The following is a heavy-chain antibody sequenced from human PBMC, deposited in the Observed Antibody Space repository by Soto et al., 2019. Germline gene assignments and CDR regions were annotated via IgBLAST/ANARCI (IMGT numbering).Heavy chain of an antibody. CDR1: GGSISSYY. Sequence: SETLSLTCTVSGGSISSYYWSWIRQPPGKGLEWIGYIYYSGSTNYNPSLKSRVTISVDTSKNQFSLKLSSVTAADTAVYYCARAYSGSYYYFDYWGQGTLVTVSS. V-gene: IGHV4-59*01. J-gene: IGHJ4*02. D-gene: IGHD1-26*01. CDR2: IYYSGST. CDR3: ARAYSGSYYYFDY.